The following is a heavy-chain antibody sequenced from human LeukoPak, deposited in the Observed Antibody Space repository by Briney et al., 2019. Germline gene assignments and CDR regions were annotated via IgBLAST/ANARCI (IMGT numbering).Heavy chain of an antibody. CDR3: ARPGPEWAFDI. J-gene: IGHJ3*02. D-gene: IGHD2-8*01. CDR2: IYYSGST. V-gene: IGHV4-39*01. CDR1: GGSISSSSYY. Sequence: PSETLSLTCTVSGGSISSSSYYWGWIRQPPGKGLEWIGSIYYSGSTYYNPSLKSRVTISVDTSKNQFSLKLSSVTAADTAVYYCARPGPEWAFDIWGQGTMVTVSS.